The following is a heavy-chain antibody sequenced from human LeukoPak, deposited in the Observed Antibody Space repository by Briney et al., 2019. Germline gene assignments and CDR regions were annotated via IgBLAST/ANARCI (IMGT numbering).Heavy chain of an antibody. CDR2: IGPNNGNT. CDR3: ARDSGGRGHFDF. Sequence: ASVKVSCEASGYTFSSYGISWVRQAPGQGLEWMGWIGPNNGNTNYAQNLQGRVTMTTDTSTGTAFMELRSLRSDDTAVYFCARDSGGRGHFDFWGQGTLVTVSS. V-gene: IGHV1-18*01. J-gene: IGHJ4*02. D-gene: IGHD3-16*01. CDR1: GYTFSSYG.